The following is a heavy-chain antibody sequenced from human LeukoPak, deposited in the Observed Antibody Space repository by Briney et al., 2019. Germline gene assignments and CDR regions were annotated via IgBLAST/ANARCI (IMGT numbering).Heavy chain of an antibody. CDR1: GYTFTSYG. Sequence: ASVKVACKDSGYTFTSYGISWVRQAPGQGLEWMGWISAYYGNTNYAQKLQGRGTMTTDTSTSTAYMELRSLRSDDTAVYYCARDQSIRLAARPGYWGQGTLVTVSS. CDR3: ARDQSIRLAARPGY. V-gene: IGHV1-18*01. J-gene: IGHJ4*02. D-gene: IGHD6-6*01. CDR2: ISAYYGNT.